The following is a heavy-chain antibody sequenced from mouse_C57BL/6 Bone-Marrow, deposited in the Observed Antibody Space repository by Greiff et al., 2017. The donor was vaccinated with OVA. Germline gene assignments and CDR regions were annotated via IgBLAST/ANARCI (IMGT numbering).Heavy chain of an antibody. CDR3: ASPYYYGSRPHY. V-gene: IGHV1-18*01. CDR1: GYTFTDYN. Sequence: EVQLQQSGPELVKPGASVKIPCKASGYTFTDYNMDWVKQSHGKSLEWIGDINPNNGGTIYNQKFKDKATLTADKSSSTAYMQLSSLTSEDSAVYYCASPYYYGSRPHYWGQGTTLTVSS. D-gene: IGHD1-1*01. CDR2: INPNNGGT. J-gene: IGHJ2*01.